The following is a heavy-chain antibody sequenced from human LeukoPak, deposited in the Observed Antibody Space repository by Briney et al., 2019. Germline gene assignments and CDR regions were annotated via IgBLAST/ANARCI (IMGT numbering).Heavy chain of an antibody. Sequence: SETLSLTCTVSGGSISSYYWSWIRQPPGKGLEWIGYIYYSGSTNYNPSLKSRVTISVDTSKNQFSLKLSSVTAADTAVYYCASTHPANCGDLSLDYWGQGTLVTVSS. V-gene: IGHV4-59*01. CDR2: IYYSGST. CDR3: ASTHPANCGDLSLDY. D-gene: IGHD4-17*01. J-gene: IGHJ4*02. CDR1: GGSISSYY.